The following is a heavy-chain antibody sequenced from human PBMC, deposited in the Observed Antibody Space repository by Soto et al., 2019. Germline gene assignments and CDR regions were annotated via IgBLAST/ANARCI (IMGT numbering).Heavy chain of an antibody. CDR2: IYYSGST. V-gene: IGHV4-59*01. CDR1: GGSISSYY. D-gene: IGHD1-26*01. CDR3: AREGGIVGDGSFGY. Sequence: SETLSLTGTVSGGSISSYYWSWIRQPPGKGLEWIGYIYYSGSTNYNPSLKSRVTISVDTSKNKFSLKLSSVTAADTAVYYCAREGGIVGDGSFGYWGQGNMVTVSS. J-gene: IGHJ4*02.